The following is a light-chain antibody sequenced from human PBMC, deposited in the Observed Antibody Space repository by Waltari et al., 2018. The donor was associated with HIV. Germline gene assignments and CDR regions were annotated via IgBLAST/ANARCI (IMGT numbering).Light chain of an antibody. CDR3: AAWDDSLNGVV. CDR2: NND. CDR1: SSNLGNNG. J-gene: IGLJ2*01. V-gene: IGLV1-36*01. Sequence: QSVLTQPPSVSGAPRQRVTISCSGGSSNLGNNGVTWYQQIPGRPPKLLIHNNDLLPSGVSDRFSGSKSDTSASLCISGLQSEDEATYYCAAWDDSLNGVVFGGGTKLTVL.